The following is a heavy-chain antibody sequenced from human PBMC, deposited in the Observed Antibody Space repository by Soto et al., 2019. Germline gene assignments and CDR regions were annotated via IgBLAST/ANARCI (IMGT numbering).Heavy chain of an antibody. D-gene: IGHD6-6*01. Sequence: EVQLVESGGGLVQPGGSLRLSCAASGFTFSSHSMNWVRQAPGKGLEWVSYISSSSSTIYYADSVKGRFTISRDNAKNSLYLQMNSLRDEDTAVYYCESAYSSSSKTDYWGQGTLVTVSS. CDR2: ISSSSSTI. CDR1: GFTFSSHS. J-gene: IGHJ4*02. CDR3: ESAYSSSSKTDY. V-gene: IGHV3-48*02.